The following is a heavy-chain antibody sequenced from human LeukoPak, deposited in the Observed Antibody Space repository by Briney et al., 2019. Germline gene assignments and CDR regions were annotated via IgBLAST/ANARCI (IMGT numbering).Heavy chain of an antibody. D-gene: IGHD3-16*01. V-gene: IGHV3-7*01. CDR3: ARDGDFDF. J-gene: IGHJ4*02. Sequence: PGGSLRLSCAASGFTFSSYWMSWVRQAPGKGLEWVADINKDGSEECYVDSVKGRFTISRDNAKNSVYLQMNSLKVEDTAVYYCARDGDFDFWGQGIQVTVSS. CDR2: INKDGSEE. CDR1: GFTFSSYW.